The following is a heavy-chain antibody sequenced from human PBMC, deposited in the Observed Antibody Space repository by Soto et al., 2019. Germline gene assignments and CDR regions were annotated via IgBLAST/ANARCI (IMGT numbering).Heavy chain of an antibody. CDR3: ARGPYGSGSYGLGPYYYYYGMDV. Sequence: SETQSRTYTGSGGSIISYYWSGIRQPPCKGLLLIGYIYYSGSTNYNPSLKSRVTISVDTSKNQFSLKLSSVTAADTAVYYCARGPYGSGSYGLGPYYYYYGMDVWGQGTTVTVSS. CDR2: IYYSGST. V-gene: IGHV4-59*01. D-gene: IGHD3-10*01. J-gene: IGHJ6*02. CDR1: GGSIISYY.